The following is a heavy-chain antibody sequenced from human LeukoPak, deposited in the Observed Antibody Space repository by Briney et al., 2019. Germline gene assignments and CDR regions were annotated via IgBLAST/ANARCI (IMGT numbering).Heavy chain of an antibody. CDR3: ARGLGATTFADFDY. J-gene: IGHJ4*02. D-gene: IGHD1-26*01. CDR1: GYTFTTSG. CDR2: ISPYNGNT. Sequence: ASVKVSCKASGYTFTTSGISWVRQAPGQGLEWMGWISPYNGNTNYAQKVQGRVTMTTDTSTSTAHMELRTLRSDDTAVYYCARGLGATTFADFDYWGQGTLVTVSS. V-gene: IGHV1-18*01.